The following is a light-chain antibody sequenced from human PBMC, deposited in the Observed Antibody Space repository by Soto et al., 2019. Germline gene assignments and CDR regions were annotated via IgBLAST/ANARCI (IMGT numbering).Light chain of an antibody. V-gene: IGKV3-15*01. CDR3: QQRRNWQVT. Sequence: EIVMTQSPATLSVSPGERATLSCRASQSVSSNLAWYQQKPGQAPRLLIYGASTRATDIPATFSGSGSGTDFTLTISSLEPEDFAVYYCQQRRNWQVTFGQGTRLEIK. CDR1: QSVSSN. J-gene: IGKJ5*01. CDR2: GAS.